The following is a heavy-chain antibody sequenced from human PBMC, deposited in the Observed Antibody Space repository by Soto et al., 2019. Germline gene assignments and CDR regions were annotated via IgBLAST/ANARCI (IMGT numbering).Heavy chain of an antibody. D-gene: IGHD3-22*01. Sequence: VSVKVSSKASGYTYTSYAMRSVRQAPGQRLEWIGWINAGNGNTKYSQKFQGRFTISGDNSKNTAYLQMSSLRPEDTAVYYCVKGEYYYDGSAYYPFDYWGQGRMVTVSS. V-gene: IGHV1-3*01. J-gene: IGHJ4*02. CDR3: VKGEYYYDGSAYYPFDY. CDR2: INAGNGNT. CDR1: GYTYTSYA.